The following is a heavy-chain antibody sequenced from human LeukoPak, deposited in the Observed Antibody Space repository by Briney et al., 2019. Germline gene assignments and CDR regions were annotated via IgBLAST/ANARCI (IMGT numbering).Heavy chain of an antibody. Sequence: GGSLGLSSAGSGFTFSNYAMTWVRQAPGKGLEWVSSVSGSGRNTFYPDSVEGRFTISRDNSKNTVYLQMNSLRADDTAVYYCVKSRRVGANQRGLFDYWGQGTLVTVSP. J-gene: IGHJ4*02. CDR1: GFTFSNYA. D-gene: IGHD1-26*01. V-gene: IGHV3-23*01. CDR3: VKSRRVGANQRGLFDY. CDR2: VSGSGRNT.